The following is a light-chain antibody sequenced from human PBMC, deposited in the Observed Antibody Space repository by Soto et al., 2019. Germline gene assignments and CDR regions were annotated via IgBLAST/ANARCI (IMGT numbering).Light chain of an antibody. V-gene: IGKV3D-15*01. Sequence: LTQSPGILSLSPGERATLSCRASQIVINDFLAWYQQKPGQAPRLIIYGASTRATDVPARFSGSGSGAAFILSISSLQSEDFAAYYCKQYKEWPPFTFGQGARLEIK. CDR2: GAS. J-gene: IGKJ5*01. CDR3: KQYKEWPPFT. CDR1: QIVINDF.